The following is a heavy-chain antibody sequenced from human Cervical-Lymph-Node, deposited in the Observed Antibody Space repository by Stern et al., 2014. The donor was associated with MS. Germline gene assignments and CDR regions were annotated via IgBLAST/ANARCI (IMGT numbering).Heavy chain of an antibody. D-gene: IGHD6-13*01. V-gene: IGHV1-69*01. CDR1: GGTFSKFA. CDR2: VFPVYGTP. CDR3: TLSSETSDRWYSLGYDL. J-gene: IGHJ5*02. Sequence: VQLVESGAEVTQPGSSVKVSCKASGGTFSKFASSWVRQAPGQGLELIGGVFPVYGTPQYDQEFRGRVTITADVSTSTVYVELRSLRSDDTAVYYCTLSSETSDRWYSLGYDLWGQGTLVTVSS.